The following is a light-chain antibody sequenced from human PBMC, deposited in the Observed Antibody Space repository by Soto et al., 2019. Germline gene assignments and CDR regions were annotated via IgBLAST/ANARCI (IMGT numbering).Light chain of an antibody. V-gene: IGLV2-23*02. CDR3: CSDAGGDSVI. CDR2: EVS. CDR1: SSDVGSYNL. J-gene: IGLJ2*01. Sequence: QSALTQPASVSGSPGQSITLSCTGTSSDVGSYNLVSWYQRHPGKAPKLMIYEVSKRPSGVSDRFSGSKCGNTASLTISGLPPEDEDYYCCCSDAGGDSVIFGGGTKLTVL.